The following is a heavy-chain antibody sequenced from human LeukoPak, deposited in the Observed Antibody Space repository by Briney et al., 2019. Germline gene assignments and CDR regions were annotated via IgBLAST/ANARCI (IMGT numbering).Heavy chain of an antibody. Sequence: GGSLRLSCAASGFTFSSYAMHWVRQAPGKGLEWVAVISYDGSNKYYADSVKGRFTISRDNSKNTLYLQMNSLRAEDTAVYYCARGTLYYYDSSGYYPLLDYWGQGTLVTVSS. CDR2: ISYDGSNK. V-gene: IGHV3-30-3*01. D-gene: IGHD3-22*01. CDR1: GFTFSSYA. J-gene: IGHJ4*02. CDR3: ARGTLYYYDSSGYYPLLDY.